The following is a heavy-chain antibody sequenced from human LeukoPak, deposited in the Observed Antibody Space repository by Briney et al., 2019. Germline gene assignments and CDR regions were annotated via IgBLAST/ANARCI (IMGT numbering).Heavy chain of an antibody. CDR3: ARGVSYGSGSWYYYYMDV. D-gene: IGHD3-10*01. Sequence: ASVKVSCKASGYTFTGYYMHWVRQAPGQGLEWMGWINPNSGGTNYAQKFQGRVTMTRDTSISTAYMELSRLRSDDTAVYYCARGVSYGSGSWYYYYMDVWGKGTTVTISS. V-gene: IGHV1-2*02. CDR2: INPNSGGT. CDR1: GYTFTGYY. J-gene: IGHJ6*03.